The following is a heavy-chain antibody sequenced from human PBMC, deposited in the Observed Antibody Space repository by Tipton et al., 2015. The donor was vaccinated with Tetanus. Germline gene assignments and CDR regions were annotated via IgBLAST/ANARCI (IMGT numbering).Heavy chain of an antibody. CDR2: VIPSLDTS. Sequence: QSGPEVKKPGSSVTVSCKASGGSFRNYAITWVRQAPGQGLEWMGRVIPSLDTSDYSSKFRGRVTMTADKSTTTAYMKLTSLRPDDTSVYFCAREQGHFDYWGQGTLVTVSS. J-gene: IGHJ4*02. CDR1: GGSFRNYA. V-gene: IGHV1-69*04. CDR3: AREQGHFDY.